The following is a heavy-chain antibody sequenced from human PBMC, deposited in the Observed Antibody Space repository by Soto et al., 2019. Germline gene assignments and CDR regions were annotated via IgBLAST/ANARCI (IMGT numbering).Heavy chain of an antibody. D-gene: IGHD2-2*01. CDR1: GCTFSTYS. V-gene: IGHV3-21*01. CDR2: LSSGGSYI. J-gene: IGHJ6*04. Sequence: EVQLVESGGGLVKPGGSLRLSCAASGCTFSTYSMNWVRQAPWKGLEWVASLSSGGSYISHADSVKGRFTISRDNAKNSLSLQMHNLRAEDTAVYYCATTMRISPAMDVWGKGTTVTVSS. CDR3: ATTMRISPAMDV.